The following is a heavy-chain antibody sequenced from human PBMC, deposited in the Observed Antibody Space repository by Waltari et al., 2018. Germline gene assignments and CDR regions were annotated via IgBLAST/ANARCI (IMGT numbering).Heavy chain of an antibody. Sequence: QVQLVQSGAELKTPGASVKVSCKASGYAFTSYDIHCDRQATGQGLEWMGWMNPNSGNTGYAQKFQGRVTMTRNTSISTAYMELSSLRTEDTAVYYCARGSGWYLLWFDPWGQGTRVTVSS. V-gene: IGHV1-8*01. D-gene: IGHD6-19*01. CDR2: MNPNSGNT. CDR1: GYAFTSYD. CDR3: ARGSGWYLLWFDP. J-gene: IGHJ5*02.